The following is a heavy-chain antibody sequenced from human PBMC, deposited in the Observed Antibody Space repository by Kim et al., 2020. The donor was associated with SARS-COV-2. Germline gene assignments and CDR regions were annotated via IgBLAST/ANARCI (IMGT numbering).Heavy chain of an antibody. V-gene: IGHV1-18*01. D-gene: IGHD3-9*01. Sequence: AQKFQGRVTMTTDTSTSTAYMELRSLRSDDTAVYYCARGTYYDILTGSDYWGQGTLVTVSS. J-gene: IGHJ4*02. CDR3: ARGTYYDILTGSDY.